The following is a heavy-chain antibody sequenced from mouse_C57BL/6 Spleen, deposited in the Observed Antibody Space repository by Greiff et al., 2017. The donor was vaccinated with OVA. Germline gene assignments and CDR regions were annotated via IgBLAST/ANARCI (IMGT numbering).Heavy chain of an antibody. CDR1: GFTFSDYG. CDR2: ISSGSSTI. D-gene: IGHD2-5*01. V-gene: IGHV5-17*01. J-gene: IGHJ1*03. Sequence: EVQRVESGGGLVKPGGSLKLSCAASGFTFSDYGMHWVRQAPEKGLEWVAYISSGSSTIYYADTVKGRFTISRDNAKNTLFLQMTSLRSEDTAMYYCARRAYYSNYEYFDVWGTGTTVTVSS. CDR3: ARRAYYSNYEYFDV.